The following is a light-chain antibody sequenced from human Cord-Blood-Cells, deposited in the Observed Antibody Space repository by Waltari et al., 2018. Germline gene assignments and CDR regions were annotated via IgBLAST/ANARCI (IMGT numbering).Light chain of an antibody. J-gene: IGKJ2*01. CDR1: QSVSSY. CDR3: QQSYSTLMYT. Sequence: DIKMTKSPSSLSASVADRVTITCRASQSVSSYLNWYQQKPGKAPKLLIYAASSLQRGVPSRFSGSGSGTDFTLTISSLQPEDFATYYCQQSYSTLMYTFGQGTKLEIK. V-gene: IGKV1-39*01. CDR2: AAS.